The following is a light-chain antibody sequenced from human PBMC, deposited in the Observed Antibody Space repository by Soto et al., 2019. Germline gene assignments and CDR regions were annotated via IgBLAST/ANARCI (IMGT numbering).Light chain of an antibody. J-gene: IGKJ1*01. Sequence: DIQMTQSPSTLSASVGDRVTITCRASQSIGSSLAWYQQKPGKAPNLPIYKAFSLESGVPSRFSGSGSGAEFTLTISSLQPDDFATYYCQQYSLYPWTFGQGTKVESK. CDR1: QSIGSS. CDR3: QQYSLYPWT. CDR2: KAF. V-gene: IGKV1-5*03.